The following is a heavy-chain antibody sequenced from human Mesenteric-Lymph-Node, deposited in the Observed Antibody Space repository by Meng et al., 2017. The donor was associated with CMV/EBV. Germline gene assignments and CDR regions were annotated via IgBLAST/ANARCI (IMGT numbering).Heavy chain of an antibody. J-gene: IGHJ5*02. Sequence: FSSYAMSWVRQAQGKGLEWVSAIRGSGDRTYSADSVKGRFTISRDNSKTTLYLQMNSLRAEDTAVYYCAKDIRITIFGVVIGGFDPWGQGTLVTVSS. CDR2: IRGSGDRT. V-gene: IGHV3-23*01. D-gene: IGHD3-3*01. CDR1: FSSYA. CDR3: AKDIRITIFGVVIGGFDP.